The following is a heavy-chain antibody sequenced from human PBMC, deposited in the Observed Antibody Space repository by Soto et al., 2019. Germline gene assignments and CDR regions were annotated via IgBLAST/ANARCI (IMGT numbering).Heavy chain of an antibody. CDR1: GFTFSSYA. J-gene: IGHJ4*02. V-gene: IGHV3-30-3*01. CDR2: ISYDGSNK. D-gene: IGHD3-3*01. Sequence: PGGSLRLSCAASGFTFSSYAMHWFRQAPGKGLEWVAVISYDGSNKYYADSVKGRFTISRDNSKNTLYLQMNSLRAEDTAVYYCARVATQFFWSGYLDYWGQGTLVTVSS. CDR3: ARVATQFFWSGYLDY.